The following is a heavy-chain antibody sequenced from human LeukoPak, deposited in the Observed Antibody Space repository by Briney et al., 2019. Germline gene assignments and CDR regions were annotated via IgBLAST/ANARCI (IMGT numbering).Heavy chain of an antibody. CDR2: IYSGGST. Sequence: GGSLRLSCAASGFTVSSNYMSWVRQAPGKGLEWVSVIYSGGSTYYADSVKGRFTISRDNSKNTLYLQMNSLRAEDTAVYYCATDGSGSPYYFDYWGQGTLVTVSS. CDR3: ATDGSGSPYYFDY. J-gene: IGHJ4*02. D-gene: IGHD1-26*01. V-gene: IGHV3-66*02. CDR1: GFTVSSNY.